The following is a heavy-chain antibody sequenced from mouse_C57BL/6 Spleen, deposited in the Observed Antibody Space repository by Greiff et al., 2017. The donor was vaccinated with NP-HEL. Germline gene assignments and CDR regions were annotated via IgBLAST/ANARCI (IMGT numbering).Heavy chain of an antibody. D-gene: IGHD2-4*01. J-gene: IGHJ2*01. CDR2: ISSGSSTI. CDR1: GFTFSDYG. V-gene: IGHV5-17*01. Sequence: EVQLVESGGGLVKPGGSLKLSCAASGFTFSDYGMHWVRQAPEKGLEWVAYISSGSSTIYYADTVKGRFTISRDNAKNTLFLQMTSLRSEDTAMYYCARMTALYYDHPYFDYWGQGTTLTVSS. CDR3: ARMTALYYDHPYFDY.